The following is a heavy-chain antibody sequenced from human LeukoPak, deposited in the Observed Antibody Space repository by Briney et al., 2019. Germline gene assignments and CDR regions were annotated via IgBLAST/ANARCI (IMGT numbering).Heavy chain of an antibody. J-gene: IGHJ4*02. Sequence: SETLSLTCAVSGGSISSGGYSWSWIRQPPGKGLEWIGYIYHSGSTYYNPSLKSRVTISVDRSKNQFSLKLSSVTAADTAVYYCARTSSGYYSPFDYWGQGTLVTVSS. CDR3: ARTSSGYYSPFDY. CDR1: GGSISSGGYS. CDR2: IYHSGST. D-gene: IGHD3-22*01. V-gene: IGHV4-30-2*01.